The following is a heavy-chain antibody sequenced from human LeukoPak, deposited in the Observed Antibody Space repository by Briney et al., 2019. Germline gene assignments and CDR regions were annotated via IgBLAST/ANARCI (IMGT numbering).Heavy chain of an antibody. CDR2: INHSGST. J-gene: IGHJ6*02. CDR3: ARAARRGAYYDILTGHRLFYGMDV. Sequence: SETLSLTCTVSGGSISSGGYSWSWIRQPPGKGLEWIGEINHSGSTNYNPSLKSRVTISVDTSKNQFSLKLSSVTAADTAVYYCARAARRGAYYDILTGHRLFYGMDVWGQGTTVTVSS. V-gene: IGHV4-39*07. D-gene: IGHD3-9*01. CDR1: GGSISSGGYS.